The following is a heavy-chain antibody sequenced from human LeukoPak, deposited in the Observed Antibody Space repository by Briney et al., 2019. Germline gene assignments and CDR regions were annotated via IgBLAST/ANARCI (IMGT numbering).Heavy chain of an antibody. V-gene: IGHV1-46*01. Sequence: ASVKVSCKVSGYRFTDYAINWVRQAPGQGLEWMGIINPSGGSTSYAQKFQGRVTMTRDTSTSTVYMELSSLRSEDTAVYYCARSILPPGIAAATNWFDPWGQGTLVTVSS. CDR1: GYRFTDYA. J-gene: IGHJ5*02. CDR2: INPSGGST. CDR3: ARSILPPGIAAATNWFDP. D-gene: IGHD6-13*01.